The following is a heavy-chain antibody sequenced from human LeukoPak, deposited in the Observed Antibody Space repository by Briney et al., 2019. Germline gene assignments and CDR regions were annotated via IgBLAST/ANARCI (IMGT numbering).Heavy chain of an antibody. CDR3: AKGTRFDP. D-gene: IGHD1-7*01. CDR2: VFYSGNT. J-gene: IGHJ5*02. V-gene: IGHV4-59*01. CDR1: GGSMSPYY. Sequence: SETLSLTCTVSGGSMSPYYWNWIRQAPGKGLEWIGYVFYSGNTYYNPSPRGRVTISIDTSKSQFSLNLSSVTAADTAVYFCAKGTRFDPWGQGTLVTVSS.